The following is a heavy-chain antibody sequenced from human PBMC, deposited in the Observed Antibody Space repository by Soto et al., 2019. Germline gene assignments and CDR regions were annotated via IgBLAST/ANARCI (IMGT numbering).Heavy chain of an antibody. V-gene: IGHV3-11*01. J-gene: IGHJ5*02. Sequence: PGGSLRLSCAASGYTFSDYYMSWIRQAPGKGLEWISYIDTSGTKIYYADSVKGRFTITRDNAKNSLYLEMNSLRDENTAVYYCASHYDMWSCYLPTVDAWGQGTMVIVSP. CDR1: GYTFSDYY. D-gene: IGHD3-3*01. CDR3: ASHYDMWSCYLPTVDA. CDR2: IDTSGTKI.